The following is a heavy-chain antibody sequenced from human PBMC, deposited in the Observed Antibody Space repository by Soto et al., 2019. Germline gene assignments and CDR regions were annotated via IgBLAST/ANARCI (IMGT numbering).Heavy chain of an antibody. CDR3: APFRIIYWFDY. J-gene: IGHJ4*02. V-gene: IGHV5-51*01. CDR1: GNSFINYW. Sequence: PGESLKISCKGSGNSFINYWIAWVRQMPGKGLEWMGIIYSGDSDARYSPSFQGQVTISVDKSITTTYLKWSSLEATDTAFYYCAPFRIIYWFDYWGQGTLVTVSS. D-gene: IGHD2-15*01. CDR2: IYSGDSDA.